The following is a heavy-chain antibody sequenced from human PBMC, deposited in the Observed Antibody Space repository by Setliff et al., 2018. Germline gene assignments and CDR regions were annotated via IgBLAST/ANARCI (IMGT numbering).Heavy chain of an antibody. J-gene: IGHJ6*02. Sequence: SETLSLTCTVSGGSISSDSDYWSWIRQSAGKGLEWIGSIYYSGSTYHNPSLKSRVTISVDTSKNQFSLKLSSVTAADTAVYYCARVSQLVVLSLYYYYGMDVWGQGTTVTVSS. V-gene: IGHV4-39*07. CDR1: GGSISSDSDY. D-gene: IGHD6-6*01. CDR3: ARVSQLVVLSLYYYYGMDV. CDR2: IYYSGST.